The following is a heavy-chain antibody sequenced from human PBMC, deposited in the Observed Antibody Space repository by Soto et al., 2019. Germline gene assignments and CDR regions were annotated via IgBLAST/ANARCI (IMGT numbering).Heavy chain of an antibody. D-gene: IGHD2-15*01. CDR3: ARVLDYVVVVAGTNYFDY. CDR2: IKQDGSER. J-gene: IGHJ4*02. CDR1: GFTFSSYW. V-gene: IGHV3-7*01. Sequence: GGSLRLSCAASGFTFSSYWMSWVRQAPGKGLEWVASIKQDGSERFYVDSLRGRFTISRDNAKNSLYLQMNSLRAEDTAVYYCARVLDYVVVVAGTNYFDYWGQGTLVTAPQ.